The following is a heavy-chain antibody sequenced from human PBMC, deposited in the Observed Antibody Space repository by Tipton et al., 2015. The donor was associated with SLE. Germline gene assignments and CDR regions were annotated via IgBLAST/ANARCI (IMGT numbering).Heavy chain of an antibody. CDR2: IYTSGTT. J-gene: IGHJ3*02. V-gene: IGHV4-4*07. Sequence: TLSLTCAVYGGSFSSYYWTWIRQPAGKGLEWIGRIYTSGTTHYNPSLKSRVTISMDTSKNHFSLQLISVTAADTAVYFCARDNWGKSEVRAFDIWGPGTVVTVSS. D-gene: IGHD3-16*01. CDR1: GGSFSSYY. CDR3: ARDNWGKSEVRAFDI.